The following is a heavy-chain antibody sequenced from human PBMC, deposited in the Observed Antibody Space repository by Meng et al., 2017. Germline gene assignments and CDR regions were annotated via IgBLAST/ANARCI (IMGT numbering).Heavy chain of an antibody. CDR2: IYYSGST. CDR1: GGSISSYY. Sequence: ESLKISCTVSGGSISSYYWSWIRQPPGKGLEWIGYIYYSGSTNYNPSLKSRVTISVDTSKNQFSLKLSSVTAADTAVYYCARVGYCSGGSCYSDWGQGTLVTVSS. V-gene: IGHV4-59*01. CDR3: ARVGYCSGGSCYSD. D-gene: IGHD2-15*01. J-gene: IGHJ4*02.